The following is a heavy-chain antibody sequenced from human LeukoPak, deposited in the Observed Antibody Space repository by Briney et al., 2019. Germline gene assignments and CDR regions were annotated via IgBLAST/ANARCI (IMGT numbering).Heavy chain of an antibody. CDR3: ARAVAVAGSAFDY. D-gene: IGHD6-13*01. CDR1: GGSISGYY. V-gene: IGHV4-59*08. Sequence: SETLSLTCTVSGGSISGYYWSWIRQPPGKGLEWIGYIYYSGSTNYNPSLESRVTISVDTSKSQFSLKLSSVTAADTAVYFCARAVAVAGSAFDYWGQGTLVTVSS. CDR2: IYYSGST. J-gene: IGHJ4*02.